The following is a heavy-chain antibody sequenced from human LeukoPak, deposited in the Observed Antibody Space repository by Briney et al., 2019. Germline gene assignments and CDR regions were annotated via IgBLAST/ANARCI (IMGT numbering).Heavy chain of an antibody. D-gene: IGHD6-19*01. J-gene: IGHJ3*02. CDR3: ARVIAVAGSGAFDI. CDR2: INTNTGNP. CDR1: GYTFTSYA. Sequence: GASVKVSCKASGYTFTSYAMNWVRQAPGRGLEWMGWINTNTGNPTYAQGFTGRFVFSLDTSVSTAYLQISSLKAEDTAVYYCARVIAVAGSGAFDIWGQGTMVTVSS. V-gene: IGHV7-4-1*02.